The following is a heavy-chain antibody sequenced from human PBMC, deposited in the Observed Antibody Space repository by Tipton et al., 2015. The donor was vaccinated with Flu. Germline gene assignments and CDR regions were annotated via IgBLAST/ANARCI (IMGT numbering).Heavy chain of an antibody. V-gene: IGHV4-39*07. CDR1: GDSIRSSNYY. Sequence: GLVKPSETLSLTCGVSGDSIRSSNYYWGWIRQPPGKGLEWIGNTFHSGNTYLNPSLKSRVSISIDTSKKQFSLKLTSVTAADTAVYYCARVVNLYYFDYWGQGALVTVSS. CDR3: ARVVNLYYFDY. J-gene: IGHJ4*02. CDR2: TFHSGNT. D-gene: IGHD1-14*01.